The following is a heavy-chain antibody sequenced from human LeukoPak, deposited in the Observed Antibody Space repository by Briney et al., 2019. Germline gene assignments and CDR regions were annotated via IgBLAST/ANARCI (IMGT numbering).Heavy chain of an antibody. J-gene: IGHJ6*02. CDR1: GFTLSSYA. D-gene: IGHD1-14*01. V-gene: IGHV3-23*01. Sequence: GGSLRLSCAASGFTLSSYAMSWVRQAPGKGLEWVSAISGSGGSTYYADSVKGRFTISRDNSKNTLYLQMNSLRAEDTAVYYCAKVLRYNYYYGMDVWGQGTTVTVSS. CDR3: AKVLRYNYYYGMDV. CDR2: ISGSGGST.